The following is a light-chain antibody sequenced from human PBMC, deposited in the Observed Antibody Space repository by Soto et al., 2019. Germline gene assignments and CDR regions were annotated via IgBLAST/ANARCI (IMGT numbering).Light chain of an antibody. Sequence: EIVLTKSPGTLSLSPGERATLSCRASQSVSSSYLAWYQQKPGQAPRLLIYGASSRATGIPDRFSGSGSGTDFTLTISRLEPEDFALYYCQHYGRSPITFGQGTRLEIK. CDR3: QHYGRSPIT. CDR1: QSVSSSY. V-gene: IGKV3-20*01. J-gene: IGKJ5*01. CDR2: GAS.